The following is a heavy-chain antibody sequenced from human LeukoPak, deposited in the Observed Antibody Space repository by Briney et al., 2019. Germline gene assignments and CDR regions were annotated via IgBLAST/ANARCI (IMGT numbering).Heavy chain of an antibody. V-gene: IGHV3-30*04. Sequence: GRSLRLSCAASGFTFSSYAMHWVRQAPGKGLEWVAVISYDGSNKYYADSVKGRFTISRDNSKNTLYLQMNSLKTEDTAVYYCTSLRDSSGYYYEGDAFDIWGQGTMVTVSS. CDR3: TSLRDSSGYYYEGDAFDI. CDR2: ISYDGSNK. J-gene: IGHJ3*02. D-gene: IGHD3-22*01. CDR1: GFTFSSYA.